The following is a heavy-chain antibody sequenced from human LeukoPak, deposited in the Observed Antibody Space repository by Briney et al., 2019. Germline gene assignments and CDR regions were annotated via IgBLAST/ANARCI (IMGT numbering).Heavy chain of an antibody. V-gene: IGHV3-15*06. CDR2: IKSKTDDGIT. CDR1: GFTFSNAW. CDR3: TTDIISTVTIIPLDY. J-gene: IGHJ4*02. Sequence: GGSLTLSCAASGFTFSNAWMSWVRQAAGRGREWVGCIKSKTDDGITNYAAPVKPRFTISRDDSKNTLYLQMNSLKTEDTAVYYCTTDIISTVTIIPLDYWGQGTQVTVSS. D-gene: IGHD4-17*01.